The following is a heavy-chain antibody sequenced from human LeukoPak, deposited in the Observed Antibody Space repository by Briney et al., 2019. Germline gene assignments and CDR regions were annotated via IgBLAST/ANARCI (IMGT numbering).Heavy chain of an antibody. Sequence: ASVKVSCKASGYTFTGYYMHWVRQAPGQGLEWMGWINPNSGGTNYAQKFQGRVTMTRGTSISTAYMELSRLRSDDTAVYYCAREAPGVYCSGGSCYSGSEYFQHWGQGTLVTVSS. D-gene: IGHD2-15*01. J-gene: IGHJ1*01. V-gene: IGHV1-2*02. CDR3: AREAPGVYCSGGSCYSGSEYFQH. CDR2: INPNSGGT. CDR1: GYTFTGYY.